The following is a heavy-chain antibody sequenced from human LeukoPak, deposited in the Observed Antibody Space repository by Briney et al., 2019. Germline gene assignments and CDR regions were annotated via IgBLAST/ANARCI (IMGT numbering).Heavy chain of an antibody. Sequence: SVKVSCKASGGTFSSYAISWVRQAPGQRLEWMGRIIPILGIANYAQKFQGRVTITADKSTSTAYMELSSLRSEDTAVYYCARWVSYGANSEAFDYWGQGTLVTVSS. V-gene: IGHV1-69*04. D-gene: IGHD4-23*01. CDR3: ARWVSYGANSEAFDY. J-gene: IGHJ4*02. CDR1: GGTFSSYA. CDR2: IIPILGIA.